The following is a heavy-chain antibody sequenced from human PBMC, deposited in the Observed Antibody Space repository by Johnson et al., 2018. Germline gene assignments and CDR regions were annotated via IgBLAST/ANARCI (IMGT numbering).Heavy chain of an antibody. CDR1: GFTFSDYY. CDR2: ISNTGFTR. D-gene: IGHD1-1*01. Sequence: QVQLVQSGGGLVKPGGSLRLSCTVSGFTFSDYYMNWIRQAPGKGLELISYISNTGFTRYVADSVKGRFTISRDNSKNTLYLQMNSLKTEDTAMYYCARGARRDHPHWDIWGQGTMVTVSS. CDR3: ARGARRDHPHWDI. V-gene: IGHV3-11*01. J-gene: IGHJ3*02.